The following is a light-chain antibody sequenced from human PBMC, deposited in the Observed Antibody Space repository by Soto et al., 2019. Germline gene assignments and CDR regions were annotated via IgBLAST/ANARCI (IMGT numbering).Light chain of an antibody. J-gene: IGLJ2*01. CDR2: DVT. CDR1: RSDIGAYNY. Sequence: QSVLTQPASVSGSPGQSITISCIGTRSDIGAYNYVSWFQQLPGKAPKLMISDVTSRPSGVSNRFSGSKSGNTASLTISGLQAEDEADYYCASYTTSDTVIFGGGTKLTVL. CDR3: ASYTTSDTVI. V-gene: IGLV2-14*03.